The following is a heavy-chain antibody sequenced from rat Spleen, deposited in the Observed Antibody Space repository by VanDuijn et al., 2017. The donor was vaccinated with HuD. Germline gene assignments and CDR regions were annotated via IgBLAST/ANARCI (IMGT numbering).Heavy chain of an antibody. J-gene: IGHJ2*01. V-gene: IGHV5-29*01. CDR2: IFYDGSST. CDR1: GLTFSDYA. CDR3: ARLDYPGVTDLDY. D-gene: IGHD1-4*01. Sequence: EVKLVESGGDSVQPGRSLKLSCAASGLTFSDYAMAWVRQAPTKGLEWVATIFYDGSSTYYRDSVKGRFTISRDNAKSSLYLQMDSLRSEDTATYYCARLDYPGVTDLDYWGQGVMVTVSS.